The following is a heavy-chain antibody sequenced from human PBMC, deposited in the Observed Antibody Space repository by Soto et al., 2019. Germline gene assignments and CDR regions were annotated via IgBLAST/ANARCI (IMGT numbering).Heavy chain of an antibody. D-gene: IGHD2-8*01. CDR2: IKQDGSEK. J-gene: IGHJ4*02. CDR3: ARVFGFGYATSFDY. CDR1: GFTFSSYW. V-gene: IGHV3-7*01. Sequence: EVQLVESGGGLVQPGGSLRLSCAASGFTFSSYWMSWVRQAPGKGLEWVANIKQDGSEKYYVDSVKGRFTISRDNAKNSLYLQMNSLRAEDTAVYYCARVFGFGYATSFDYWGQGTLVTVSS.